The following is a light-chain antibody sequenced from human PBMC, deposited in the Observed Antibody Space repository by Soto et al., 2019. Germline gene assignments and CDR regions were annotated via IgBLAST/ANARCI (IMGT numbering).Light chain of an antibody. J-gene: IGKJ1*01. CDR3: QQYGSSPRT. V-gene: IGKV3-20*01. Sequence: EIVLTQSPGTLSLSPGERVTLSCRASQSVRSSYLAWYQQKPGQAPRLLISGASNRATGIPDRFSGSGSGTDFTLTISRLEPEDFAVYYCQQYGSSPRTFGQGTKVDIK. CDR1: QSVRSSY. CDR2: GAS.